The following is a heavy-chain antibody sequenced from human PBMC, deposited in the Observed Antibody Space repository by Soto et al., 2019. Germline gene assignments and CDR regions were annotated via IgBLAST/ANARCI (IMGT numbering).Heavy chain of an antibody. V-gene: IGHV1-46*04. J-gene: IGHJ4*02. CDR3: IGEEWGMRYLDG. CDR1: EYTFTDYF. CDR2: INLGGTTT. Sequence: QVQLVQSGAEVKKPGASVKLSCQASEYTFTDYFIHWVRQAPGQGLAWLGLINLGGTTTTYAQKLQGRLTIRRDSARRIGYMALSSLSSEATAVYYCIGEEWGMRYLDGWGQGTRVSVSS. D-gene: IGHD3-16*01.